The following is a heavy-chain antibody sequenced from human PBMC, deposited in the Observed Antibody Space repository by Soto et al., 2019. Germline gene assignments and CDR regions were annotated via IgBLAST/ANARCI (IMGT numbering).Heavy chain of an antibody. CDR2: IYYSGST. CDR3: ARRQYYDILTGYYLFDY. V-gene: IGHV4-39*01. CDR1: GGSISSSSYY. D-gene: IGHD3-9*01. Sequence: PSETLSLTCTVSGGSISSSSYYWGWIRQPPGKGLEWIGSIYYSGSTYYNPSLKSRVTISVDTSKNQFSLKLSSVTAADTAVYYCARRQYYDILTGYYLFDYWGQGTLVTVSS. J-gene: IGHJ4*02.